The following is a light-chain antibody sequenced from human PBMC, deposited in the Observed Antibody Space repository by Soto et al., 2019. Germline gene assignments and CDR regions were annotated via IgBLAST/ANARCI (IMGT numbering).Light chain of an antibody. CDR3: QQYNNWPSSIT. CDR1: QSVSSN. CDR2: GAS. Sequence: EIVMTQSPATPSVSPGERATLSFRASQSVSSNLAWYQQKPGQAPRLLIYGASTRATGIPARFSGSGSGTEFTLTISSLQSEDFAVYYCQQYNNWPSSITFGQGTRLEIK. J-gene: IGKJ5*01. V-gene: IGKV3-15*01.